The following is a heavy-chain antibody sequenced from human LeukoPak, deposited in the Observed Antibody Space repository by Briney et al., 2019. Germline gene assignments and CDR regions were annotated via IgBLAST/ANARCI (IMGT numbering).Heavy chain of an antibody. CDR2: ICSSSTI. V-gene: IGHV3-48*01. D-gene: IGHD3-10*01. CDR1: GFTFSSYS. Sequence: GGSLRLSCAASGFTFSSYSMNWVRQAPGKGLEWVSYICSSSTIYYADSVKGRFTISRDNAKNSLYLQMNSLRAEDTAVYYCARDTAMVRGVIIPPYWGQGTLVTVSS. CDR3: ARDTAMVRGVIIPPY. J-gene: IGHJ4*02.